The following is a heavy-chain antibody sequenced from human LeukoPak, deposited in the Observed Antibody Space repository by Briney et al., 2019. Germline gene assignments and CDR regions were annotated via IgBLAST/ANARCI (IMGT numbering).Heavy chain of an antibody. V-gene: IGHV4-61*05. J-gene: IGHJ5*02. CDR2: IYYSGST. D-gene: IGHD3-10*01. Sequence: SETLSLTCTVSGGSISSSSYYWGWIRQPPGKGLEWIGYIYYSGSTNYNPSLKSRVTISVDTSKNQLSLKLSSVTAADTAVYYCARESNYYGSGTGWFDPWGQGTLVTVSS. CDR3: ARESNYYGSGTGWFDP. CDR1: GGSISSSSYY.